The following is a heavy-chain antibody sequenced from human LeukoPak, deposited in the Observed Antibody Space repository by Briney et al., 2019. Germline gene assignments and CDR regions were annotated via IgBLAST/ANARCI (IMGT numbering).Heavy chain of an antibody. J-gene: IGHJ2*01. Sequence: ASVKVSCKGSGYTFTSYGISWVRQAPGQGLERMGWTSAYNGNTNYAQKLQGRVTMTTDTSTSTAYMELRSLRSDDTAVYYCARDKVGKMLVVQDWYFDLWGRGTLVTVSS. CDR1: GYTFTSYG. V-gene: IGHV1-18*01. CDR2: TSAYNGNT. D-gene: IGHD2-8*01. CDR3: ARDKVGKMLVVQDWYFDL.